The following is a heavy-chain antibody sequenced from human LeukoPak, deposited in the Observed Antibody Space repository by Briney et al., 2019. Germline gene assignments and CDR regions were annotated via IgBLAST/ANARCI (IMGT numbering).Heavy chain of an antibody. CDR3: ARVYYDSSGYIDY. Sequence: PSETLSLTCTVSGGSISSYYWSWIRQPPGKGLEWIGYIYYSGSTNYNPSLKSRVTISVDTSKNQFSLKLSSVTAADTAVYYCARVYYDSSGYIDYWGQGTLLTVSS. J-gene: IGHJ4*02. V-gene: IGHV4-59*01. CDR2: IYYSGST. D-gene: IGHD3-22*01. CDR1: GGSISSYY.